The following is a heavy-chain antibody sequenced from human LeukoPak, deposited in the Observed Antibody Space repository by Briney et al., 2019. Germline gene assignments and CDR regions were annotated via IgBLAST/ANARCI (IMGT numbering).Heavy chain of an antibody. CDR3: ARDSPGYCSGGSCYGPFDY. J-gene: IGHJ4*02. D-gene: IGHD2-15*01. V-gene: IGHV3-21*01. Sequence: GGSLRLSCAASGFTFSSYWMNWVRQAPGKGLEWVSSISSSGSYIYYADSVKGRFTISRDNAKDSLYLQMNSLRAEDTAVYYCARDSPGYCSGGSCYGPFDYWGQGTLVTVSS. CDR2: ISSSGSYI. CDR1: GFTFSSYW.